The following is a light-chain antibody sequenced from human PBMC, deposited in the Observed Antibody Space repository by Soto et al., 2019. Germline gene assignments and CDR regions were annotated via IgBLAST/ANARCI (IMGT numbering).Light chain of an antibody. Sequence: QLVLTQPPSASGTPGQRVTISCSGSSSNIRSNYVYWYQQLPGTAPKLLIYRNNQRPSGVPDRFSGSKSGTSASLAISGLRSEYEADYYCAAWDDSLSGLYVFGTGTKVTVL. CDR2: RNN. CDR1: SSNIRSNY. V-gene: IGLV1-47*01. CDR3: AAWDDSLSGLYV. J-gene: IGLJ1*01.